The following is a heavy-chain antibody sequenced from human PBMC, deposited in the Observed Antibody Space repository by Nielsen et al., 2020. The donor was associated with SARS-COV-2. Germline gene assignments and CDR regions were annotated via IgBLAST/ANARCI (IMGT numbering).Heavy chain of an antibody. CDR1: VGSRSTYY. CDR3: ARDIGDWETGTTLFDY. Sequence: SETLSLTCSVSVGSRSTYYWSWIRQPPGKGLEWIGCIYFSGTTKYNPSLRGRVTISVDTSKNQFSLKLNSVTAADTAVYYCARDIGDWETGTTLFDYWGQGTLVTVSS. J-gene: IGHJ4*02. CDR2: IYFSGTT. V-gene: IGHV4-59*01. D-gene: IGHD1-1*01.